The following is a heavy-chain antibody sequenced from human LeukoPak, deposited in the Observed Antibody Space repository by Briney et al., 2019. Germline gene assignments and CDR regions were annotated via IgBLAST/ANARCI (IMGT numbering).Heavy chain of an antibody. Sequence: PGGSLRLSCEVSGFKFEDYAMHWVRQTPGKGLEWVSRISWNSGSIGYADSVKGRFTISRDNAKNSLHLQMNSLRTEDMGLYYCVKDMSWGGSGWYLDLWGRGTLVIVSS. J-gene: IGHJ2*01. CDR2: ISWNSGSI. CDR1: GFKFEDYA. D-gene: IGHD1-26*01. V-gene: IGHV3-9*03. CDR3: VKDMSWGGSGWYLDL.